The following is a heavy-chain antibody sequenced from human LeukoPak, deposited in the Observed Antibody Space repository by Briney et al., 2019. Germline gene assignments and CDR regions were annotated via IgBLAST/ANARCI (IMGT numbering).Heavy chain of an antibody. CDR3: ARDGVGAAHYYYYMDV. V-gene: IGHV3-23*01. D-gene: IGHD2-15*01. CDR1: GFTFSSHG. Sequence: GGSLRLSCVASGFTFSSHGMNWIRQAPGKGLEWVSGITSGTRTYYADSVKGRFAISRDNSKNTMYLQMGSLRAEDMAVYYCARDGVGAAHYYYYMDVWGKGTTVTISS. J-gene: IGHJ6*03. CDR2: ITSGTRT.